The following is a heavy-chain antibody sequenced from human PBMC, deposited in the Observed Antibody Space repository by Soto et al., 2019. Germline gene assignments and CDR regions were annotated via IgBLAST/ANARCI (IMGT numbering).Heavy chain of an antibody. D-gene: IGHD1-26*01. CDR2: IYPGDSDT. CDR3: ARPPSGSTPQMHMDV. V-gene: IGHV5-51*01. CDR1: GYSFTSYW. Sequence: GETLKISCKGSGYSFTSYWIGWVRQMPGKGLEWMGIIYPGDSDTRYSPSFQGQVTISADKSISTAYLQWSSLKASDTAMYYCARPPSGSTPQMHMDVWGQGTTVTVSS. J-gene: IGHJ6*02.